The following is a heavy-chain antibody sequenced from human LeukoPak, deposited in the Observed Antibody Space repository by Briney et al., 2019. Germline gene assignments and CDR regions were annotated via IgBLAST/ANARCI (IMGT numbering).Heavy chain of an antibody. CDR1: GFTISTYW. J-gene: IGHJ4*02. Sequence: GGSLRLSCAASGFTISTYWMNWVRQAPGKGLEWVANINQDGSEKYYVDSVKGRFTISRDNARNSLYLQMNSLRAEDTAVYYCARDLMGIAYRGAFYYWGQGTLVTVSS. D-gene: IGHD6-13*01. CDR2: INQDGSEK. V-gene: IGHV3-7*03. CDR3: ARDLMGIAYRGAFYY.